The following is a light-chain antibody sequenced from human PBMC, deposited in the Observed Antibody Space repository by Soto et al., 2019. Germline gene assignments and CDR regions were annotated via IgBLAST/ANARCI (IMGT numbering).Light chain of an antibody. V-gene: IGLV2-8*01. CDR1: NNDVGGYNY. J-gene: IGLJ2*01. Sequence: QSVLTQPPSASGSPGQTVTISCTGTNNDVGGYNYVSWYQQHPGKAPKLMIYEVSKRPSGVPARFSGSRSGNTASLTVSGLQAEDEADYYCSSYAGNNVLFGGGTQLTVL. CDR2: EVS. CDR3: SSYAGNNVL.